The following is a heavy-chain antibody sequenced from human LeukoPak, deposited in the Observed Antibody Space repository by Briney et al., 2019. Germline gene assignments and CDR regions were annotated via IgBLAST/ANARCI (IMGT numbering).Heavy chain of an antibody. CDR2: IYHSGST. D-gene: IGHD6-19*01. CDR3: AREPVAGTLDY. J-gene: IGHJ4*02. Sequence: SETLSLTCTVSGYSISSGYYWGWIRQPPGKGLEWIGSIYHSGSTYYNPSLKSRVTISVDTSKNQFSLKLSSVTAADTAVYYYAREPVAGTLDYWGQGTLVTVSS. CDR1: GYSISSGYY. V-gene: IGHV4-38-2*02.